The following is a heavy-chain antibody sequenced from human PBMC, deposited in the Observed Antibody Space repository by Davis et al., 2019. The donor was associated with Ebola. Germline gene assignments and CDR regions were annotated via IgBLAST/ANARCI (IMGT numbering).Heavy chain of an antibody. CDR3: AKDSEQQQLVWVYDAFDI. J-gene: IGHJ3*02. V-gene: IGHV3-23*01. CDR1: GFTFSSYA. CDR2: ISGSGGST. D-gene: IGHD6-13*01. Sequence: GESLKISCAASGFTFSSYAMSWVRQAPGKGLEWVSAISGSGGSTYYADSVKGRFTISRDNSKNTLYLQMNSLRAEDTAVYYCAKDSEQQQLVWVYDAFDIWGQGTMVTVSS.